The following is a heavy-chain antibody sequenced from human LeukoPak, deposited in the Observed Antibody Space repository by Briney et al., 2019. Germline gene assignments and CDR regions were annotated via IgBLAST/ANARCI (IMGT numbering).Heavy chain of an antibody. D-gene: IGHD4-11*01. CDR2: INPSGGST. V-gene: IGHV1-46*01. CDR3: ARDREVTTVTKGLFGY. J-gene: IGHJ4*02. Sequence: SVRLSCKASGYTFTSYYMHWVRQAPGQGLEWMAIINPSGGSTTSAQKFQGRVTMTRDTSTSTVYMELSSLRSEDTAVYYCARDREVTTVTKGLFGYWGQGPLVPVSS. CDR1: GYTFTSYY.